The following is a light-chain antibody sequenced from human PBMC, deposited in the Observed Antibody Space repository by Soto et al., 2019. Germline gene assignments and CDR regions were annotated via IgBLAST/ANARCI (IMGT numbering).Light chain of an antibody. CDR1: NSDIGAYNY. CDR2: EVT. CDR3: SSYSSGSTPYV. V-gene: IGLV2-14*01. Sequence: QSALTQPASVSGSPGQSITISCTGTNSDIGAYNYVSWYQHHPGKAPKLIIYEVTNRPSGVSNRFSGSKSGNTASLTIYGPPAEDEADYHCSSYSSGSTPYVFGTGTKVTVL. J-gene: IGLJ1*01.